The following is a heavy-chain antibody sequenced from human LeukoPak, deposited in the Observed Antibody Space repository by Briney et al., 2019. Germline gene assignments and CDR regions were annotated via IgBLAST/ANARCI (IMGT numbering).Heavy chain of an antibody. J-gene: IGHJ4*02. CDR2: ISAYKGNT. Sequence: GASVKVSCKASGYTFTSYGISWVRQAPGQGLEWMGWISAYKGNTNYAQKLQGRVTMTTDTSTSTAYMELRSLRSDDTAVYYCTRVQKFGGSYGYWGQGTLVTVSS. CDR3: TRVQKFGGSYGY. V-gene: IGHV1-18*01. CDR1: GYTFTSYG. D-gene: IGHD1-26*01.